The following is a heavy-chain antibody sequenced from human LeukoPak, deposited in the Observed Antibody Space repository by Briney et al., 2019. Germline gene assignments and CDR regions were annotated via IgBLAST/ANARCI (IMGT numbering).Heavy chain of an antibody. CDR1: GYTFNSYY. CDR3: AREASGGYFDY. CDR2: ISPTGDST. Sequence: ASVKVSCKASGYTFNSYYMHWVRQAPGQGLEWVGLISPTGDSTNYAQTFRGRVTMTRDTSTSTVYMDLSSLRSEDTAVYYCAREASGGYFDYWGQGALVTVSS. J-gene: IGHJ4*02. V-gene: IGHV1-46*02. D-gene: IGHD4-23*01.